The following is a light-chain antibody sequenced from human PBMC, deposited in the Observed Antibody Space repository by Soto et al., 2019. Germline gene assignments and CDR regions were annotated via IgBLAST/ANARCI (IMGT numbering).Light chain of an antibody. Sequence: DIQMTHSPSALSASVGDRVTITFQASQNINNYLNWYQQKPGRAPKLLIYDASNLEAGVPSRFRGSGSGTDFTFTISRLQPEDIATYYCQQYENLPNFGQGTRLEIK. CDR2: DAS. J-gene: IGKJ5*01. CDR1: QNINNY. CDR3: QQYENLPN. V-gene: IGKV1-33*01.